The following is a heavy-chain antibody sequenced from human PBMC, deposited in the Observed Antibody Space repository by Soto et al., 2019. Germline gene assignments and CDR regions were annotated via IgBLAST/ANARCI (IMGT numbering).Heavy chain of an antibody. CDR2: IFWDDDR. J-gene: IGHJ4*02. D-gene: IGHD3-3*01. Sequence: QITLNESGPTQVKPRQTLTLTCTFSGFSLTTSGVGVGWIRQSPGKAPEWLILIFWDDDRRYSASLKSRLTITKDTSKHQVVLTMADLDPADTATYYCAHRVLRTVFGLVTTTAIYFDFWGQGTPVAVSS. CDR3: AHRVLRTVFGLVTTTAIYFDF. V-gene: IGHV2-5*02. CDR1: GFSLTTSGVG.